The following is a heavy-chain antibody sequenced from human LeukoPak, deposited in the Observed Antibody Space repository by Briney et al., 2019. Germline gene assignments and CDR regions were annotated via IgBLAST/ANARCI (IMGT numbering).Heavy chain of an antibody. J-gene: IGHJ4*02. CDR2: INPGGSNR. CDR3: ASSLSSGWGPVDDY. Sequence: GGSLRLSCAASGITFSNYEMNWVRQAPGKGLEWVSYINPGGSNRFYAGSVRGRFAIYRDDAKKSVYLQMNSLRAEDTAVYYCASSLSSGWGPVDDYWGQGIMVTASS. D-gene: IGHD6-19*01. CDR1: GITFSNYE. V-gene: IGHV3-48*03.